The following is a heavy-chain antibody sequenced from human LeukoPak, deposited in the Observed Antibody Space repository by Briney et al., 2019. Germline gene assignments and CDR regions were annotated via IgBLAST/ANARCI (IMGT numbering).Heavy chain of an antibody. CDR3: ARDRGWFGELLPNAFDI. D-gene: IGHD3-10*01. Sequence: GGSLRLSCAASGFTFSSYAMHWVRQAPGKGLEWVAVISYDGSNKYYADSVKGRFTISRDNSKNTLYLQMNSLRSDDTAVYYCARDRGWFGELLPNAFDIWGQGTMASVSS. V-gene: IGHV3-30*04. CDR1: GFTFSSYA. CDR2: ISYDGSNK. J-gene: IGHJ3*02.